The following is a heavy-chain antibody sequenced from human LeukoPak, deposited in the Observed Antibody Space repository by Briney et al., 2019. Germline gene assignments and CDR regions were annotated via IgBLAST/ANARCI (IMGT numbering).Heavy chain of an antibody. V-gene: IGHV3-21*01. CDR3: ARGRGYCSSTSCSLCFDY. D-gene: IGHD2-2*01. J-gene: IGHJ4*02. CDR1: GFTFSSYS. Sequence: GGSLRLSCAASGFTFSSYSMNWVRQAPGKGLEWVSSISSSNSYIYHADSVKGRFTISRDNAKNSLYLQMNSLRAEDTAVYYCARGRGYCSSTSCSLCFDYWGQGTLVTVSS. CDR2: ISSSNSYI.